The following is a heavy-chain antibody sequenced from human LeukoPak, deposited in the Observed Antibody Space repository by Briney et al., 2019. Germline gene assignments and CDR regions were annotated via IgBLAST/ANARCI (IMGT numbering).Heavy chain of an antibody. Sequence: PGGSLRLSCRGSGFTFTYYGMHWVRQAPGKGLEWVATIWHDGNKESYVDSVKGRFTTSKDDSKNTLFLQMNSLRAEDTAVYYRARVGYGGLSFPIDYWGPGTLVTVSS. CDR2: IWHDGNKE. V-gene: IGHV3-33*01. J-gene: IGHJ4*02. D-gene: IGHD2-15*01. CDR3: ARVGYGGLSFPIDY. CDR1: GFTFTYYG.